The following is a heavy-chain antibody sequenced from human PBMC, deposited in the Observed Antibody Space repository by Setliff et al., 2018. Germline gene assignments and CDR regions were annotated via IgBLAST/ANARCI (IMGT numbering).Heavy chain of an antibody. V-gene: IGHV2-5*02. CDR3: ARIYCSGGSCYLDY. J-gene: IGHJ4*02. Sequence: SGPTLVNPTQTLTLTCTFSGFSLSTSGVGVAWIRQPPGKALEWLAVIYWDDDKRHSPSLKSRLTISKDTSKNQVVLTMTNMDPVDTATYYCARIYCSGGSCYLDYWGQGTLVTVSS. D-gene: IGHD2-15*01. CDR2: IYWDDDK. CDR1: GFSLSTSGVG.